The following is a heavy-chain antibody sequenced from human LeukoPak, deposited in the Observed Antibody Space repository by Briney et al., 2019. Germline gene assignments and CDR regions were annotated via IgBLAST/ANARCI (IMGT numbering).Heavy chain of an antibody. CDR3: ARDPGSSSIWPEYFHH. D-gene: IGHD6-13*01. V-gene: IGHV3-7*04. Sequence: GGSLRLSCATSGFIFSNYWMNWVRQAPGKGLEWVANIKQDGSENYFVDSVKGRFTISRDHAKNSLYLHMNSLRAEDTAVYYCARDPGSSSIWPEYFHHWGQGTLVTVSS. J-gene: IGHJ1*01. CDR2: IKQDGSEN. CDR1: GFIFSNYW.